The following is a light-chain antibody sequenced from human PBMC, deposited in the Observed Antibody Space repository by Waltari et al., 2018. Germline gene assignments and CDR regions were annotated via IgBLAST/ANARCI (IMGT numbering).Light chain of an antibody. CDR1: QGISNY. CDR2: SAS. J-gene: IGKJ5*01. V-gene: IGKV1-9*01. CDR3: HHYYIPPLT. Sequence: DIQLTQSPSFLSASVRDRVTITCRASQGISNYLAWYQQKPGKAPKLLIYSASTLQSGVPSRFSGSGSGTEFSLTISSLQAEDVAVYYCHHYYIPPLTFGQGTRLEIK.